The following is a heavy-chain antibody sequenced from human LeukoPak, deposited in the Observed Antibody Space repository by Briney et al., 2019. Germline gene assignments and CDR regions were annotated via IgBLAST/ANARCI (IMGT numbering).Heavy chain of an antibody. D-gene: IGHD2-2*01. CDR2: INPNSGGT. J-gene: IGHJ3*02. Sequence: ASVKVSCKASGYTFTGYYMHWVRQAPGQGLEWMGWINPNSGGTNYAQKFQGRVTMTTDTSTSTAYMELRSLRSDDTAVYYCARDQLKSGRAFDIWGQGTMVTVSS. V-gene: IGHV1-2*02. CDR1: GYTFTGYY. CDR3: ARDQLKSGRAFDI.